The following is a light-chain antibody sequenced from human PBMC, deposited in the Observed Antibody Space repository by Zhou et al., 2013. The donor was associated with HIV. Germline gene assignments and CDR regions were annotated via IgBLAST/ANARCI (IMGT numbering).Light chain of an antibody. V-gene: IGKV1-33*01. Sequence: DIQMTQSPSSLSASVGDRVTITCQASQDITNYLNWYQQKPGKAPKLLMYDASNLETGVPSRFSGSGSGTDFSFTINSLQPEDIATYYCQQYDTLPYTFGQGTKLEI. CDR1: QDITNY. CDR2: DAS. CDR3: QQYDTLPYT. J-gene: IGKJ2*01.